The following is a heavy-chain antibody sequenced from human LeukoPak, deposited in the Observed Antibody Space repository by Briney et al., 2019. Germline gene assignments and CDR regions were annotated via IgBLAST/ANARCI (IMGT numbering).Heavy chain of an antibody. CDR3: ARDLSGVTGYTYGRGIDY. J-gene: IGHJ4*02. V-gene: IGHV3-48*04. Sequence: PGGSLRLSCAASGFTFSSYSMLWVRQAPGKGLEWVSYISSSSSTIYYADSVKGRFTISRDNAKTSLYLQMNSLRAEDTAVYYCARDLSGVTGYTYGRGIDYWGQGTLVTVSS. CDR1: GFTFSSYS. CDR2: ISSSSSTI. D-gene: IGHD5-18*01.